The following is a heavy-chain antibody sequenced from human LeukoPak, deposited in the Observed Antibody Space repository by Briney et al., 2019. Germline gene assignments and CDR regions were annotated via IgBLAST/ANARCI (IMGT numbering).Heavy chain of an antibody. CDR3: ARGRNWFDP. V-gene: IGHV4-61*01. J-gene: IGHJ5*02. CDR1: GYSISSGYY. Sequence: PSETLSLTCTVSGYSISSGYYWGWVRQPPGEGLEWIGYIYYSGSNNYNPSLKSRVTRSVDTAKNQFSLKLSSVTAADTAVYYCARGRNWFDPWGQGTLVTVSS. CDR2: IYYSGSN.